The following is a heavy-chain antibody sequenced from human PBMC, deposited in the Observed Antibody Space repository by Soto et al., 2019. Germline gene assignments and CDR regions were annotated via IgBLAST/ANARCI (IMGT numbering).Heavy chain of an antibody. D-gene: IGHD2-2*01. CDR3: ARGLPRSTSWANWFDP. J-gene: IGHJ5*02. Sequence: PSETLSLTCAVYGGSFSGYYWSWIRQPPEKGLEWIGEINHSGSTNYNPSLKSRVTISVDTSKNQFSLKLSSVTAADTAVYYCARGLPRSTSWANWFDPWGQGTLVTVSS. CDR1: GGSFSGYY. V-gene: IGHV4-34*01. CDR2: INHSGST.